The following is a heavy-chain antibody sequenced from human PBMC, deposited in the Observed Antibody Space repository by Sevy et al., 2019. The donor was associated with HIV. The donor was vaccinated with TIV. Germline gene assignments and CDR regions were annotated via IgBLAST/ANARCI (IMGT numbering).Heavy chain of an antibody. Sequence: GGSLRLSCAASGFTFSSYWMSWVRQAPGKGLEWVANIKQDGSEKYYVDSVKGRFTISRDNAKNSLYLQMNSLIAEDTAVYYCAREGGTYYDFWSGYYYNWFDPWGQGTLVTVSS. CDR1: GFTFSSYW. J-gene: IGHJ5*02. D-gene: IGHD3-3*01. CDR3: AREGGTYYDFWSGYYYNWFDP. CDR2: IKQDGSEK. V-gene: IGHV3-7*03.